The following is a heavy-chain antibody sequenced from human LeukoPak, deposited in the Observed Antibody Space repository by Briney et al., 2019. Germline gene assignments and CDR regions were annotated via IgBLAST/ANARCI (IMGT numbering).Heavy chain of an antibody. V-gene: IGHV4-4*02. CDR1: GGSISSSNW. J-gene: IGHJ4*02. D-gene: IGHD1-1*01. CDR3: ARYVPVKTGPTRASFDY. Sequence: SGTLSLTCEVSGGSISSSNWWSWVRQPPGKGLEWIGGMDHSGSTNYNPSLKSRVSMSIDTSKSQFSLNLRSVTAADTAVYYCARYVPVKTGPTRASFDYWGQGILVTVSS. CDR2: MDHSGST.